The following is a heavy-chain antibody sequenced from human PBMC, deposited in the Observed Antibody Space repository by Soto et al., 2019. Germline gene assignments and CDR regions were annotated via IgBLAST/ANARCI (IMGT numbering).Heavy chain of an antibody. Sequence: PGGSLRLSCAASGFTFSDHYMDCDRQAPGKGLEWVGRTRKKANSYTTEYAASVKGRFTISRDDSKNSLYLQMNSLKTEDTAVYYCARTSADYYLDYWGQGTLVTVSS. D-gene: IGHD3-9*01. CDR2: TRKKANSYTT. CDR1: GFTFSDHY. CDR3: ARTSADYYLDY. V-gene: IGHV3-72*01. J-gene: IGHJ4*02.